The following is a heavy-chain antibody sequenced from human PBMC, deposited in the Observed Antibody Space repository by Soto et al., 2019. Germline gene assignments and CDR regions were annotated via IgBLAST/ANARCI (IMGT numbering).Heavy chain of an antibody. CDR1: GRTFSTYA. J-gene: IGHJ5*02. V-gene: IGHV1-69*12. Sequence: QVQLVQSASEVRKPGSSVTVTCKTSGRTFSTYAINWVRQAPGQGLEWMGGIIPIFGAPRYADKFQGRISXXAXHSTSTAYMELISLRSEDTAVYYCARGTYDVLTAYPTYYVDLWGRGTLVTVSS. CDR2: IIPIFGAP. CDR3: ARGTYDVLTAYPTYYVDL. D-gene: IGHD3-9*01.